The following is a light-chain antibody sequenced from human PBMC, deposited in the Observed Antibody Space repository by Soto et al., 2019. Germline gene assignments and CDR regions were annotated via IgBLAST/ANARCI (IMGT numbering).Light chain of an antibody. J-gene: IGLJ2*01. V-gene: IGLV1-47*02. Sequence: QSALTQPPSASGTPGQRVTISCSGSSSNIGSYYVYWYQQLPGTAPKLLIFGDNQRPSGVPDRLSASESGTSASLAISGLRSEDEADYYCAAWDDSLRAVLFGGGTKLTVL. CDR1: SSNIGSYY. CDR3: AAWDDSLRAVL. CDR2: GDN.